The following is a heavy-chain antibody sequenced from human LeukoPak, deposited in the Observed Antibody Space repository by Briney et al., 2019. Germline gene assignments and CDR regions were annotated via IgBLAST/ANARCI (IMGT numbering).Heavy chain of an antibody. J-gene: IGHJ4*02. Sequence: GGSLRLSCAASGFTFSSYAMSWVRQAPGKGLEWVSAISGSGGSTYYADSVKARFTISRDNSKNTLYLQMNSLGADESAVYYCAKVSVAATVRSNFDYWGQGTLVTVSS. V-gene: IGHV3-23*01. CDR3: AKVSVAATVRSNFDY. CDR2: ISGSGGST. D-gene: IGHD6-19*01. CDR1: GFTFSSYA.